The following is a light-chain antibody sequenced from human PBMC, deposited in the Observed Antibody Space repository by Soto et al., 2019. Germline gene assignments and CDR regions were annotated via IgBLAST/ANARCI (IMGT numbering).Light chain of an antibody. CDR1: QSVGTW. CDR3: QLLANFPLT. V-gene: IGKV1-5*01. Sequence: DIQITQSPSTLSSSVGGRVTITCRASQSVGTWVAWYQQKPGKAPKLLIYAASTLQSGVPSRFSGSGYGTEFTLTISSLQPEDFASYYCQLLANFPLTFGQGTRLEIK. CDR2: AAS. J-gene: IGKJ5*01.